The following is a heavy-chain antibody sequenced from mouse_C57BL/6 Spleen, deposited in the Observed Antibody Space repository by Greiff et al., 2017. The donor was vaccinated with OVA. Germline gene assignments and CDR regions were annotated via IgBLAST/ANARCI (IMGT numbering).Heavy chain of an antibody. V-gene: IGHV1-81*01. CDR1: GYTFTSYG. D-gene: IGHD1-1*01. CDR2: IYPRSGNT. J-gene: IGHJ1*03. Sequence: VKLQESGAELARPGASVKLSCKASGYTFTSYGISWVKQRTGQGLEWIGEIYPRSGNTYYNEKFKGKATLTADKSSSTAYMELRSLTSEDSAVYFCARPYYYGSSSYWYFDVWGTGTTVTVSS. CDR3: ARPYYYGSSSYWYFDV.